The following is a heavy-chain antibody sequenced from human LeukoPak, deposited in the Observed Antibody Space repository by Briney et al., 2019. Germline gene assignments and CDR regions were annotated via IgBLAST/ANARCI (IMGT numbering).Heavy chain of an antibody. D-gene: IGHD2-2*02. J-gene: IGHJ4*02. Sequence: GASVKVSCKASGGTFSSFAISWVRQAPGQGLEWMGGIIPIFGTANYAQKFQGRVTITTDESTSTAYMELSSLRSEDTAVYYCARDPYCSSTSCYNGYWGQGTLVTVSS. CDR2: IIPIFGTA. V-gene: IGHV1-69*05. CDR3: ARDPYCSSTSCYNGY. CDR1: GGTFSSFA.